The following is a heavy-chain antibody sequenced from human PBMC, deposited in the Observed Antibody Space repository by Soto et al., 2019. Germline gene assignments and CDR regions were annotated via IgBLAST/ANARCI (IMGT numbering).Heavy chain of an antibody. V-gene: IGHV4-30-4*01. D-gene: IGHD1-26*01. Sequence: QVQLQESVPGLVKPSQTLSLTCTVSGGSISSGDYYWSWIRQPPGKGLEWIGYIYYSGSTYYNPSLKGRVTNSVDTSRNQFSLKLSSVTAADTAVYYCARVPKQYSGCYYYRSGAFDIWGQGTMVTVSS. J-gene: IGHJ3*02. CDR1: GGSISSGDYY. CDR3: ARVPKQYSGCYYYRSGAFDI. CDR2: IYYSGST.